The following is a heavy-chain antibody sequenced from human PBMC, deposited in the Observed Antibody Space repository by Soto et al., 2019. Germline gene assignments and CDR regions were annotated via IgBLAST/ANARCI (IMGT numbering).Heavy chain of an antibody. CDR2: IYYSGST. CDR3: AREKYYDFWSGTFDY. D-gene: IGHD3-3*01. J-gene: IGHJ4*02. CDR1: GGSISSYY. Sequence: SETLSLTCTVPGGSISSYYWSWIRQPPGKGLEWIGYIYYSGSTNYNPSLKSRVTISVDTSKNQFSLKLSSVTAADTAVYYCAREKYYDFWSGTFDYWGQGTLVTVSS. V-gene: IGHV4-59*01.